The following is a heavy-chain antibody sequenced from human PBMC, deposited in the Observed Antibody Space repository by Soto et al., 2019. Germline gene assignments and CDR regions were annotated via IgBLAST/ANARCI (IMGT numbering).Heavy chain of an antibody. Sequence: XSVKVSCKTSVYTFANYGITWVRQAPGQPLEWLGWISLYSDGTSYAQKFRGRVSMTTDTSTTTAYMELRSLRSDDTAVYYCARVVPGAEAWFGPWGQGTLVTVSS. CDR2: ISLYSDGT. V-gene: IGHV1-18*01. CDR3: ARVVPGAEAWFGP. J-gene: IGHJ5*02. CDR1: VYTFANYG.